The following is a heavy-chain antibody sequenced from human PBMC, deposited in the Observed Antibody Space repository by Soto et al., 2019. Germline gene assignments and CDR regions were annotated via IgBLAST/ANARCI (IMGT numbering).Heavy chain of an antibody. CDR3: ARYIPGVRYYGMDV. CDR2: IGESGTPT. Sequence: GVSMRLSCAASGFTFSSYAMKWVRKAPGKGLEWVSLIGESGTPTYYADSVKSRFTISRDNSGNTLFLEMYSLRAEDTAVYYCARYIPGVRYYGMDVWGQGTTVTVSS. V-gene: IGHV3-23*01. D-gene: IGHD2-2*01. CDR1: GFTFSSYA. J-gene: IGHJ6*02.